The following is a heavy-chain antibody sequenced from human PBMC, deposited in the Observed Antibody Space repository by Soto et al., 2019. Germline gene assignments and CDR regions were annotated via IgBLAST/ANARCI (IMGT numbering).Heavy chain of an antibody. CDR3: ARHDYGSGSTYFDY. V-gene: IGHV4-59*08. CDR2: IYYSGST. Sequence: SETLSLTCTVSGGSISSYYWSWIRQPPGKGLEWIGYIYYSGSTNYNPSLKSRVTISVDTSKNQFSLKLNSMTAADTAVYYCARHDYGSGSTYFDYWGQGTLVTV. D-gene: IGHD3-16*01. CDR1: GGSISSYY. J-gene: IGHJ4*02.